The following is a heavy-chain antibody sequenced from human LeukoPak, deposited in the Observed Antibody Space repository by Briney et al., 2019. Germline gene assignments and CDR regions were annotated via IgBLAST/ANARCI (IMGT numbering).Heavy chain of an antibody. Sequence: GGSLRLSCAASGFTFSSYGMSWVRQAPGKGLEWVANIKQDGSEKYYVDSVKGRFTISRDNAKNSLYLQMNSLRAEDTAVYYCATDLIHYYASGAKTWGQGTLVTVSS. CDR3: ATDLIHYYASGAKT. CDR1: GFTFSSYG. V-gene: IGHV3-7*01. CDR2: IKQDGSEK. D-gene: IGHD3-10*01. J-gene: IGHJ5*02.